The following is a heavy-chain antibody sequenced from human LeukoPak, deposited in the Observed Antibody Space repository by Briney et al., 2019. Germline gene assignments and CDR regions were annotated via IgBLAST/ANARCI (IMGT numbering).Heavy chain of an antibody. Sequence: RPGGSLRLSCAASGFTFSSYGMHWVRQAPGKGLEWVAVIWYDGSNKYYADSVKGRFTISRDNSKNTLYLQMNSLRAEDTAVYYCAKPLYYYGSGSYPFDYWGQRTLVTVSS. CDR3: AKPLYYYGSGSYPFDY. D-gene: IGHD3-10*01. J-gene: IGHJ4*02. V-gene: IGHV3-33*06. CDR2: IWYDGSNK. CDR1: GFTFSSYG.